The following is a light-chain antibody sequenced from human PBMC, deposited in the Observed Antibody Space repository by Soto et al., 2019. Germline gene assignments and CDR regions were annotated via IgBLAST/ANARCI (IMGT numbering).Light chain of an antibody. CDR2: KIS. J-gene: IGKJ1*01. CDR1: QSLVHSNGNTS. V-gene: IGKV2-24*01. Sequence: DIVMTQTPLSSPVTLGLPASSSCRSCQSLVHSNGNTSLSWLQQRPGQPPRLLLYKISKRFSGVPDRFSGSGAGTDFTLKISRVEAEDVGIYYCMQATQFPWTFGQGTKVEIK. CDR3: MQATQFPWT.